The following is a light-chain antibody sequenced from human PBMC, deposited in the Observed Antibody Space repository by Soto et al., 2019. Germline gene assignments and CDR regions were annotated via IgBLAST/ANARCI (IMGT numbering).Light chain of an antibody. CDR1: SSNIGSNT. J-gene: IGLJ2*01. CDR3: AAWDGSLNVVL. CDR2: STN. Sequence: QSVLTQPPSASGTPGQRVTISCSGSSSNIGSNTVNWYQQLPGSAPKLLMYSTNQRPSGVPDRISGSKSGTSASLAISGLQSEDEADYYCAAWDGSLNVVLFGGGTKLTVL. V-gene: IGLV1-44*01.